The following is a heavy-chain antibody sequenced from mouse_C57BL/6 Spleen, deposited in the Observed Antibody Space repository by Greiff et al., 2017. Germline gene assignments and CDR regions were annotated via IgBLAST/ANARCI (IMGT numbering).Heavy chain of an antibody. CDR3: ARRGTYGNYYYFDY. J-gene: IGHJ2*01. CDR1: GYAFTNYL. CDR2: INPGSGGT. D-gene: IGHD2-1*01. V-gene: IGHV1-54*01. Sequence: QVQLQQSGAELVRPGTSVKVSCKASGYAFTNYLIEWVKQRPGQGLEWIGVINPGSGGTNYNEKFKGKATLTADKSSSTAYMQLSSLTSEDAAVYFCARRGTYGNYYYFDYGGQGTTLTVSS.